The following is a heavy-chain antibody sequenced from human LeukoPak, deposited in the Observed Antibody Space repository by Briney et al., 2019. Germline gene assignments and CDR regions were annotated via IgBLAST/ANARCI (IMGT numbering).Heavy chain of an antibody. J-gene: IGHJ2*01. CDR2: ITSDGSAT. D-gene: IGHD2-15*01. CDR1: GFTFSSYW. CDR3: ARDAAPRYFDV. V-gene: IGHV3-74*01. Sequence: PGWSVRLSCAVCGFTFSSYWMHWVRQGPGKGLAWVSRITSDGSATDHADSVKGRFTISRNNAKNTLYLHMDSLSPEDTAVYYCARDAAPRYFDVWGRGTLVTVSS.